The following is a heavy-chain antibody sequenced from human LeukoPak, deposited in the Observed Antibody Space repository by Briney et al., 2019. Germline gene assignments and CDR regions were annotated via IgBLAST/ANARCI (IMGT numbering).Heavy chain of an antibody. Sequence: GGSLRLSCAASGFTVSTKYMSWVRQSPVKGLEWVSITYSGGVTYYADSVRGRFTNSRDNSKNTMDLQMDSLRADDTAIYYCAREKSRGGDFYGMDVWGQGTTVTVSS. CDR2: TYSGGVT. CDR1: GFTVSTKY. J-gene: IGHJ6*02. D-gene: IGHD2-15*01. V-gene: IGHV3-53*01. CDR3: AREKSRGGDFYGMDV.